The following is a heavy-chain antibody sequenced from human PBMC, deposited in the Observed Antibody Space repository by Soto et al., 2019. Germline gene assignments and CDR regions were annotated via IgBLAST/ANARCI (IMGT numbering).Heavy chain of an antibody. Sequence: SETLSLTCTVSGGSISSYYWSWIRQPPGKGLEWIGYIYYSGSTNYNPSLKSRVTISVDTSKNQFSLKLSSVTAADTAVYYCACRWSRGDDYCDRMDVCGQGTTVTVS. CDR2: IYYSGST. V-gene: IGHV4-59*08. J-gene: IGHJ6*02. CDR1: GGSISSYY. D-gene: IGHD2-8*01. CDR3: ACRWSRGDDYCDRMDV.